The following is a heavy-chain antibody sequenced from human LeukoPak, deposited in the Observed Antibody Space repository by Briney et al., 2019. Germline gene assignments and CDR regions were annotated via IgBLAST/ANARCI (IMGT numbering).Heavy chain of an antibody. D-gene: IGHD3-3*01. CDR1: GYTFTSYY. V-gene: IGHV1-46*01. J-gene: IGHJ4*02. Sequence: ASVKVSCKASGYTFTSYYMHWVRQAPGQGLEWMGMINPSGGSTSYAQKFQGRVTMTRDTSTSTVYMELSSLRSEDTAVYYCARDSLHYDFWSGGGTFDYWGQGTLVTVSS. CDR3: ARDSLHYDFWSGGGTFDY. CDR2: INPSGGST.